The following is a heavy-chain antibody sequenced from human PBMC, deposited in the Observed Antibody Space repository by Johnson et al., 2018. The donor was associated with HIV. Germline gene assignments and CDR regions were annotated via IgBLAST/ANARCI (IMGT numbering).Heavy chain of an antibody. CDR2: ISYAGSNK. V-gene: IGHV3-30*19. J-gene: IGHJ3*02. CDR3: ARRAATFDAFDI. Sequence: VQLVESGGGLVQPGGSLRLSCAASGFTVSSNYMSWVRQAPGKGLEWVAVISYAGSNKYYADSVKGRFTISRDNSKNTLYRQMNSLRAEDTAVYYCARRAATFDAFDIWGQGTMVTVS. D-gene: IGHD6-13*01. CDR1: GFTVSSNY.